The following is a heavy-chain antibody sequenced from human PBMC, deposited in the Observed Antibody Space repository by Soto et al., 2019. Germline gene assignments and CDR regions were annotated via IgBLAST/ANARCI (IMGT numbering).Heavy chain of an antibody. CDR1: GYTFTSYY. D-gene: IGHD4-17*01. CDR3: ARGRYGDYAAYYYGMDV. CDR2: INPSGGST. J-gene: IGHJ6*02. V-gene: IGHV1-46*01. Sequence: ASVKVSCKASGYTFTSYYMHWVRQAPGQGLEGMGIINPSGGSTSYAQKFQGRVTMTRDTSTSTVYMELSSLRSEDTAVYYCARGRYGDYAAYYYGMDVWGQGTTVTVSS.